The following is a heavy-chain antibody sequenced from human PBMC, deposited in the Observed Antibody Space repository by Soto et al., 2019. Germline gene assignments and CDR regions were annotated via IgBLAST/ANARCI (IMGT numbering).Heavy chain of an antibody. CDR1: GGSISRGDYY. J-gene: IGHJ4*02. V-gene: IGHV4-30-4*01. D-gene: IGHD3-10*01. CDR3: ARYHYGSGSYYNFYFDY. Sequence: PSETLSLTCTVSGGSISRGDYYWNWIRQSPGKGLEWVGYISSTGSAHYNPSLKSRVSMSVDTSKNHFSLKLTSATASDTAVYYCARYHYGSGSYYNFYFDYWGQGTLVTVSS. CDR2: ISSTGSA.